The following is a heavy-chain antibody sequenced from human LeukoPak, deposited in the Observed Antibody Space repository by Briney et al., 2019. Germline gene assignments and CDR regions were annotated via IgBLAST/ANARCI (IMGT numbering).Heavy chain of an antibody. CDR2: FDPEDGET. J-gene: IGHJ4*02. V-gene: IGHV1-24*01. Sequence: ASVKVSCKVSGYTLTELSMHWVRQAPRKGLEWMGGFDPEDGETIYAQKFQGRVTMTEDTSTDTAYMELSSLRSEDTAVYYCATVEFLRLDSSGYYPFDYWGQGTLVTVSS. CDR3: ATVEFLRLDSSGYYPFDY. D-gene: IGHD3-22*01. CDR1: GYTLTELS.